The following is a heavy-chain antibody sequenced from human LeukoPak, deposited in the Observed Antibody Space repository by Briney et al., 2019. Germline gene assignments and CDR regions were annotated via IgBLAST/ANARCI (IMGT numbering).Heavy chain of an antibody. V-gene: IGHV3-30*04. Sequence: GKSLRLSCAASGFTFSSFAMHWVRQAPGKGLEWVAVISYDGSYESYADSVKGRFTISRDNSKNTLYLQMNSLRVEDTAVYYCAREIGIAAAGLFDYWGQGTLVTVSS. D-gene: IGHD6-13*01. CDR1: GFTFSSFA. CDR3: AREIGIAAAGLFDY. CDR2: ISYDGSYE. J-gene: IGHJ4*02.